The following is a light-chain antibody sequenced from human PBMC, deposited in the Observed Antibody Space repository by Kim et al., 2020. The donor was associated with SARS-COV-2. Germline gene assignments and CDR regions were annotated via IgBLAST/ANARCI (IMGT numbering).Light chain of an antibody. CDR2: DVS. CDR3: SSYTSSSTWV. J-gene: IGLJ3*02. Sequence: QSALTQPASVSGSPGQSITISCAGTSSDIGGYNYVSWYQQHPGKAPRLIIYDVSSRPSWVSNRFSGSKSGNTASLTISGLQAEDEADYYCSSYTSSSTWVFGGGTQLTVL. V-gene: IGLV2-14*03. CDR1: SSDIGGYNY.